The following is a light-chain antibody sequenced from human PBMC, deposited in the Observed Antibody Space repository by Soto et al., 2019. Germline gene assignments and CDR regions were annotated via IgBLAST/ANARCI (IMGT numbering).Light chain of an antibody. Sequence: DIQMTQSPSTLSSSVGDRVTITCGASRSISSWLAWYQQKPGRAPKLLIYAASSLQSGVPSRFSGSGSGTDFTLTISSLQPEDFATYYCQQSYSTPPVTFGQGTRLEIK. CDR1: RSISSW. V-gene: IGKV1-39*01. J-gene: IGKJ5*01. CDR2: AAS. CDR3: QQSYSTPPVT.